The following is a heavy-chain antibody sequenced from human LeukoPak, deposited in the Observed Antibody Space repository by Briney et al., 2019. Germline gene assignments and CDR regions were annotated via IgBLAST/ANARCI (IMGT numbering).Heavy chain of an antibody. V-gene: IGHV3-7*01. CDR3: ARDPGLWFGNDY. J-gene: IGHJ4*02. Sequence: GGSLRLSCAASGFTASSNYMSWVRQAPGKGLEWVANIKQDGSEKYYVDSVKGRFTISRDNAKNSLYLQMNSLRAEDTAVYYCARDPGLWFGNDYWGQGTLVTVSS. CDR1: GFTASSNY. D-gene: IGHD3-10*01. CDR2: IKQDGSEK.